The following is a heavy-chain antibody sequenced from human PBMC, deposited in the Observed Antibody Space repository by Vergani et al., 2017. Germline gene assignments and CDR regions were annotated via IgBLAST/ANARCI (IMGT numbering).Heavy chain of an antibody. J-gene: IGHJ5*02. Sequence: QVQLQESGPGLVKPSETLSLTCTVSGGSISSYYWSWIRQPAGKGLEWIGRIYTSGSTNYNPSLKSRVTMSVDTSKNQFSLKLSSVTAADTAVYYCARESPIVVVPAAMGRGWFDPWGQGTLVTVSS. V-gene: IGHV4-4*07. CDR2: IYTSGST. D-gene: IGHD2-2*01. CDR3: ARESPIVVVPAAMGRGWFDP. CDR1: GGSISSYY.